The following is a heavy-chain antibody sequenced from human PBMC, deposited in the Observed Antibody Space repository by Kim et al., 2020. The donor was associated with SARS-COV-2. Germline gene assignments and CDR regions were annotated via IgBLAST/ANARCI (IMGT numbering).Heavy chain of an antibody. V-gene: IGHV1-3*01. J-gene: IGHJ6*02. CDR3: ARLIYSGSYYPYYGMDV. D-gene: IGHD1-26*01. CDR2: INAGNGNT. CDR1: FSPFPFSP. Sequence: SFSPFPFSPLPFLLQAPGQRLEWMGWINAGNGNTKYSQKFQGRVTITRDTSASTDYMELSSLRSEDTAVYYCARLIYSGSYYPYYGMDVWGQGTTVTVSS.